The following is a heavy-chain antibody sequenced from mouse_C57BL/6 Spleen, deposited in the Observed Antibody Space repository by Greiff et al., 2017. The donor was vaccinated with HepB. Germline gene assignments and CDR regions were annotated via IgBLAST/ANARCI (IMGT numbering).Heavy chain of an antibody. Sequence: EVHLVESGPGLVKPSQSLSLTCSVTGYSITSGYYWNWIRQFPGNKLEWMGYISYDGSNNYNPSLKNRISITRDTSKNQFFLKLNSVTTEDTATYYCARDQAGTEGDYWGQGTSVTVSS. D-gene: IGHD4-1*01. CDR1: GYSITSGYY. J-gene: IGHJ4*01. V-gene: IGHV3-6*01. CDR2: ISYDGSN. CDR3: ARDQAGTEGDY.